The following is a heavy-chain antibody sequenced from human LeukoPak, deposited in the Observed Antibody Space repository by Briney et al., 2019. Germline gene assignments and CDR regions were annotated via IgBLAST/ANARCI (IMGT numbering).Heavy chain of an antibody. CDR3: ARGELWPNYYYYYMDV. V-gene: IGHV1-69*13. CDR1: GGTFSSYA. J-gene: IGHJ6*03. Sequence: SVTVSCKASGGTFSSYAISWVRQAPGQGLEWMGGIIPIFGTANYAQKFQGRVTITADESTSTAYMELSSLRSEDTAVYYCARGELWPNYYYYYMDVWGKGTTVTISS. CDR2: IIPIFGTA. D-gene: IGHD1-26*01.